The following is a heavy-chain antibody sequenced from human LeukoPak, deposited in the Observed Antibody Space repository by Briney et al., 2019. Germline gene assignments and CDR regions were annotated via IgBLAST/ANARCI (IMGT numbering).Heavy chain of an antibody. CDR3: ASQPYYETSGYYFY. Sequence: SETLSLTCTVSGGSISSSTYNWGWIRQPPGKGLEWLGSIYNSGSTFYSPSLKSRVTITIDTSKNQFSLKLTSVTAADTAIYYCASQPYYETSGYYFYWGQGTLVSVSS. J-gene: IGHJ4*02. V-gene: IGHV4-39*01. CDR1: GGSISSSTYN. CDR2: IYNSGST. D-gene: IGHD3-22*01.